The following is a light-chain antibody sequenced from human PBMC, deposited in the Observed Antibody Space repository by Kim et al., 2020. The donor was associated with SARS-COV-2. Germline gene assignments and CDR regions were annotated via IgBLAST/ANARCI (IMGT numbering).Light chain of an antibody. CDR2: AAS. Sequence: SASVEDKATITWLSSQSISNYLAWFQQKPEKVPKLLIYAASMLQSGVPSRFSGSGSGTEFTLTISSLQPEDFATYYCLQHDSYPLTFGGGTKLEI. V-gene: IGKV1-17*03. CDR3: LQHDSYPLT. J-gene: IGKJ4*01. CDR1: QSISNY.